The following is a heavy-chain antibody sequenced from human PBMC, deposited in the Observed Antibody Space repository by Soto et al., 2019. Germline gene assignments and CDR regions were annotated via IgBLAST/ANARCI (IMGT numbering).Heavy chain of an antibody. J-gene: IGHJ1*01. CDR2: VYHRGSS. Sequence: QVQLQESGPGLVKPSQTLSLSCSVSNDSMNNAGFYWNWLRHHPGKGLEWIGYVYHRGSSSYNPSLRSRATIPMDTSKKPFSLRLTAVTAADTAVYYGARSTVKVVGDGWGQGTLVHVSS. CDR3: ARSTVKVVGDG. V-gene: IGHV4-31*03. D-gene: IGHD2-21*01. CDR1: NDSMNNAGFY.